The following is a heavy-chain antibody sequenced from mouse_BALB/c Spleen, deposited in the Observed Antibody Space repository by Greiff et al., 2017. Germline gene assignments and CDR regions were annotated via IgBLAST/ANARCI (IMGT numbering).Heavy chain of an antibody. CDR2: INPSNGRT. J-gene: IGHJ2*01. Sequence: QVQLKQPGAELVKPGASVKLSCKASGYTFTSYWMHWVKQRPGQGLEWIGEINPSNGRTNYNEKFKSKATLTVDKSSSTAYMQLSSLTSEDSAVYYCARSGTTVPFDYWGQGTTLTVSS. V-gene: IGHV1S81*02. CDR1: GYTFTSYW. D-gene: IGHD1-1*01. CDR3: ARSGTTVPFDY.